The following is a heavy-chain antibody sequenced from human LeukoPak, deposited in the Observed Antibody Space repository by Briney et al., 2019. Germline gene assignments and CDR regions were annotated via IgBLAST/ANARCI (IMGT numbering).Heavy chain of an antibody. D-gene: IGHD5-18*01. CDR1: GFTFSDYY. V-gene: IGHV3-53*04. J-gene: IGHJ4*02. CDR2: IFSGGTT. Sequence: PGGSLRLSCAASGFTFSDYYMAWIRQAPGKGLEWVSVIFSGGTTYYADSVKGRFTISRHNSENTLYLQMNSLRGEDTAVYYCARGVLGYSYGFDYWGQGTLVTVSS. CDR3: ARGVLGYSYGFDY.